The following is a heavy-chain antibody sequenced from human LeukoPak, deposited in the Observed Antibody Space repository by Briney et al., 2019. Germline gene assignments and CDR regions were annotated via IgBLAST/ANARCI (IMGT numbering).Heavy chain of an antibody. CDR1: GGSISSSSYY. CDR3: ARDPGGYCSGGSCYLYNWFDP. J-gene: IGHJ5*02. Sequence: PSETLSLTCTVSGGSISSSSYYWGWIRQPPGKGLEWIGSIYYSGSTYYNPSLKSRVTISVDTSKNQFSLKLSSVTAADTAVYYCARDPGGYCSGGSCYLYNWFDPWGQGTLVTVSS. CDR2: IYYSGST. D-gene: IGHD2-15*01. V-gene: IGHV4-39*02.